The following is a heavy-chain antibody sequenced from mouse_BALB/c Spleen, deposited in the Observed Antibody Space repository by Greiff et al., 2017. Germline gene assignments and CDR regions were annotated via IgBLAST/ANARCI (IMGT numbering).Heavy chain of an antibody. Sequence: EVKVVESGGGLVKPGGSLKLSCAASGFAFSSYDMSWVRQTPEKRLEWVAYISSGGGSTYYPDTVKGRFTISRDNAKNTLYLQMSSLKSEDTAMYYCARRTGTGRYYFDDGGQGTTLTVSS. J-gene: IGHJ2*01. CDR2: ISSGGGST. V-gene: IGHV5-12-1*01. D-gene: IGHD4-1*01. CDR1: GFAFSSYD. CDR3: ARRTGTGRYYFDD.